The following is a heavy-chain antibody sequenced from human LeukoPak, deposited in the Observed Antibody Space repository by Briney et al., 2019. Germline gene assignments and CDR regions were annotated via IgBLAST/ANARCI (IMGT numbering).Heavy chain of an antibody. J-gene: IGHJ6*03. CDR2: IYSGGTT. Sequence: GGSLRLSCAASGFSVSSNFMSWVRQAPGKGLEWVSVIYSGGTTYYADSVKGRFTISRDNSKNTLSLQMNNLRAEDTAVYYCARDGYGNNYMDVWDKGTTVTVSS. CDR1: GFSVSSNF. V-gene: IGHV3-53*01. D-gene: IGHD1/OR15-1a*01. CDR3: ARDGYGNNYMDV.